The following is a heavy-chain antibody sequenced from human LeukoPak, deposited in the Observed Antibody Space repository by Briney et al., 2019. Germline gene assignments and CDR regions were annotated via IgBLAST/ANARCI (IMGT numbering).Heavy chain of an antibody. D-gene: IGHD3-16*01. CDR3: AREIMEAFDI. V-gene: IGHV1-3*01. J-gene: IGHJ3*02. Sequence: ASVKVSCKASGNTFTDYATHWVRQAPGQRLEWMGWINAGNGNTKYSQKFQGRVTITRDTSASTAYLELSSLRSDDTAVYYCAREIMEAFDIWGQGTMVTVSS. CDR1: GNTFTDYA. CDR2: INAGNGNT.